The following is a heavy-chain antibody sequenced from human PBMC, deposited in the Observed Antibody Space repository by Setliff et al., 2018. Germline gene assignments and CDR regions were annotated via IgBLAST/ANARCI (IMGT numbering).Heavy chain of an antibody. CDR3: ARRPYDSSGYFNY. J-gene: IGHJ4*02. V-gene: IGHV1-3*01. D-gene: IGHD3-22*01. Sequence: GASVKVSCKASGYIFTYYAIHWVRQAPGQRLEWMGWINAGNGNTKYSQKFQGRVTITRDTSASTVYMELSSLTSEDTAVYYCARRPYDSSGYFNYWGQGTLVT. CDR1: GYIFTYYA. CDR2: INAGNGNT.